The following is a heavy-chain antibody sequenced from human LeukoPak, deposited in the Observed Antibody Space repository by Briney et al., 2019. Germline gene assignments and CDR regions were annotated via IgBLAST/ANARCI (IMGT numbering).Heavy chain of an antibody. CDR1: GFTVNSNY. D-gene: IGHD3-22*01. CDR3: ARESNSGYYLSY. Sequence: GGSLRLSCAASGFTVNSNYMSWVRQAPGKGLEWVSVIYSGGRTYYADSVKGRFTISRDNSKNTLYLQMNSLRAEDTAVYYCARESNSGYYLSYWGQGTLVTVSS. CDR2: IYSGGRT. J-gene: IGHJ4*02. V-gene: IGHV3-66*01.